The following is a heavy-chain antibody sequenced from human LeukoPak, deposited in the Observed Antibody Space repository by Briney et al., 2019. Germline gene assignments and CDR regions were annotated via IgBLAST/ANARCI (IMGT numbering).Heavy chain of an antibody. J-gene: IGHJ6*03. D-gene: IGHD7-27*01. CDR3: ARLGQLGTHYYYYYMDV. CDR1: GGSISSGSYY. V-gene: IGHV4-61*02. CDR2: IYTSGST. Sequence: SQTLSLTCTVSGGSISSGSYYWSWIRQPAGKGLEWIGRIYTSGSTNYNPSLKSRVTISVDTSKNQFSLKLSSVTAADTAVYYCARLGQLGTHYYYYYMDVWGKGTTVTVSS.